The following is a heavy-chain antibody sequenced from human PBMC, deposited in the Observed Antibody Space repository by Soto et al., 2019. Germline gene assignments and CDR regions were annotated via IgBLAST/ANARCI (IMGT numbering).Heavy chain of an antibody. D-gene: IGHD6-6*01. CDR3: ARDVEYSSSSLFWFDP. CDR1: GGTFSSYA. Sequence: ASVKVSCKASGGTFSSYAISWVRQAPGQGLEWMGGIIPIFGTANYAQKSQGRVTITADESTSTAYMELSSLRSEDTAVYYCARDVEYSSSSLFWFDPWGQGTPVTVSS. J-gene: IGHJ5*02. V-gene: IGHV1-69*13. CDR2: IIPIFGTA.